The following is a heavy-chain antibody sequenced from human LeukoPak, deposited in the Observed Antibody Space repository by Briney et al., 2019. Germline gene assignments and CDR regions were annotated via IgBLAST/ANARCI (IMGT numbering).Heavy chain of an antibody. V-gene: IGHV3-53*01. Sequence: GGSLRLSCAASGFTFSSYGMHWVRQAPGKGLECVSVIYSGGSTYYADSVKGRFTISRDNSKNTLYLQMNSLRAEDTAVYYCARAWGFASLDNWGQGTLVTVSS. J-gene: IGHJ4*02. CDR3: ARAWGFASLDN. CDR1: GFTFSSYG. CDR2: IYSGGST. D-gene: IGHD3-10*01.